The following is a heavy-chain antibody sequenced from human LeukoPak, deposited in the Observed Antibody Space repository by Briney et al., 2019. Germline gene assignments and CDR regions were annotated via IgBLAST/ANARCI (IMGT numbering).Heavy chain of an antibody. V-gene: IGHV3-23*01. CDR2: FSGSGGNT. CDR3: ARSGNIRFDY. Sequence: GGSLRLSCAASGFTFSNYAMSWVRQAPGKGLVWVSAFSGSGGNTYYADSVKGRFTISRDNSKNTLFLQLNSLRAEDTAVYYCARSGNIRFDYWGQGTLVTVSS. J-gene: IGHJ4*02. CDR1: GFTFSNYA.